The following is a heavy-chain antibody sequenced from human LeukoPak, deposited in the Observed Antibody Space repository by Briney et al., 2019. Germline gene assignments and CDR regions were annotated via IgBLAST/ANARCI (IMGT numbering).Heavy chain of an antibody. D-gene: IGHD1-26*01. CDR3: ARGGATVVS. V-gene: IGHV3-7*05. Sequence: GGSLRLSCSASGFTFNDYWMSWVRQAPGKGLEWVANLKQDGSEKYYVDSVKGRFTISRYNAKKSLYLQMNSLRPEDTAVYYCARGGATVVSWGQGTLVTVSS. CDR1: GFTFNDYW. CDR2: LKQDGSEK. J-gene: IGHJ4*02.